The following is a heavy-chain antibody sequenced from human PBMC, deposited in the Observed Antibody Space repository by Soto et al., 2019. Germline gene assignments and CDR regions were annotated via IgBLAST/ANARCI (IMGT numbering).Heavy chain of an antibody. D-gene: IGHD6-19*01. CDR3: ARGDSSGWSLYYYYYMDV. CDR2: MNPNSGNT. CDR1: GYTFTSYD. V-gene: IGHV1-8*01. J-gene: IGHJ6*03. Sequence: ASVKVSCKASGYTFTSYDINWVRQATGQGLEWMGWMNPNSGNTGYAQKFQGRVTMTRNTSISTAYMELSSLRSEDTAVYYCARGDSSGWSLYYYYYMDVWGKGTTVTVSS.